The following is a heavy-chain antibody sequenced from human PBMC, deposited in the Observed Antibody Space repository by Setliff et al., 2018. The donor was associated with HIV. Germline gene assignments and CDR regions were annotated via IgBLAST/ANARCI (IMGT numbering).Heavy chain of an antibody. V-gene: IGHV5-10-1*01. CDR3: ARYIGAAAGYIDH. D-gene: IGHD6-25*01. CDR1: GYSFTSYW. CDR2: IDPSNSNT. Sequence: PGESLKISCKGSGYSFTSYWISWVRQMPGKGLEWMGRIDPSNSNTNYSPSFQGHVTISADKSISTAYLQWSSLKASDTAMYYCARYIGAAAGYIDHWGQGTLVTVS. J-gene: IGHJ4*02.